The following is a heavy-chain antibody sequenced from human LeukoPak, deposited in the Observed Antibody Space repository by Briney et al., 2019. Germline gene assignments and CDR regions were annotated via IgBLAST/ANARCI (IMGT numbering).Heavy chain of an antibody. D-gene: IGHD2-2*01. CDR3: AREGIVVVAAAVGALDAFDI. J-gene: IGHJ3*02. V-gene: IGHV3-11*06. CDR1: GFAFSDHY. CDR2: ISSSSTNR. Sequence: GGSLRLSCAASGFAFSDHYMSWIRQAPGKGLDWVSCISSSSTNRDYAESVKGRFTISRDNAKNSLYLQMNSLRAEDTAVYYCAREGIVVVAAAVGALDAFDIWGQGTMVTVSS.